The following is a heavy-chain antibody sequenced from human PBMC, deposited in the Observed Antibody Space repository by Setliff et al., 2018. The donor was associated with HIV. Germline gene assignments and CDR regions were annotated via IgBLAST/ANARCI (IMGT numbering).Heavy chain of an antibody. CDR3: ARRSGGYDLFFDS. CDR2: IYYSGTT. Sequence: SETLSLTCTVSGNSTTSSDCYWGWVRQPPGKGLEWIGSIYYSGTTYHNPSLKSRVTISVHTSKNLLSLSLVSVTATDTAIYYCARRSGGYDLFFDSWGQGMLVTVSS. D-gene: IGHD5-12*01. V-gene: IGHV4-39*01. CDR1: GNSTTSSDCY. J-gene: IGHJ5*02.